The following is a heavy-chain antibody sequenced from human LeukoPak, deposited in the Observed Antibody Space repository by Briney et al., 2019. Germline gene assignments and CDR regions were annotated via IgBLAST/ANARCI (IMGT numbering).Heavy chain of an antibody. D-gene: IGHD1-26*01. Sequence: GASVKVSCKASGYTFTSYYMHWVRQAPGQGLEWMGIINPSGGSTSYAQKFQGRVTMTRDTSTSTVYMELSSLRSEDTAVYYCARCLNPDSGSYYDYYYCMDVWGKGTTVTVSS. CDR3: ARCLNPDSGSYYDYYYCMDV. CDR1: GYTFTSYY. CDR2: INPSGGST. V-gene: IGHV1-46*01. J-gene: IGHJ6*03.